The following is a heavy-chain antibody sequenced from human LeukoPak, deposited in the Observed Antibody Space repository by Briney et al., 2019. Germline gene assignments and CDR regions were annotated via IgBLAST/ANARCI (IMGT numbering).Heavy chain of an antibody. D-gene: IGHD3-9*01. CDR1: GFTVSSNY. V-gene: IGHV3-66*01. Sequence: GGSLRLSCAASGFTVSSNYMSWVRQAPGKGLEWVSVIYSGGSTYYADSVKGRFTISRDNSKNTLYLQMNSLRAEDTAVYYCAGEETILGQYYFDYWGQGTLVTVSS. CDR2: IYSGGST. J-gene: IGHJ4*02. CDR3: AGEETILGQYYFDY.